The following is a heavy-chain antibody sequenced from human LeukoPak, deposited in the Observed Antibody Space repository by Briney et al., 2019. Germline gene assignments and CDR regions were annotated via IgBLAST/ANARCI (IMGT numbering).Heavy chain of an antibody. Sequence: PGGSLRLSCAASGFTFSDYYMSWIRQAPGKGLEWVSHITSSSSFTNYADSVKGRFTISRDNSKNTLSLQVSSLRAEDTAVYYCAKDRYSYAFEYSDSWGQGTLVTVSS. V-gene: IGHV3-11*06. D-gene: IGHD5-18*01. CDR3: AKDRYSYAFEYSDS. J-gene: IGHJ4*02. CDR2: ITSSSSFT. CDR1: GFTFSDYY.